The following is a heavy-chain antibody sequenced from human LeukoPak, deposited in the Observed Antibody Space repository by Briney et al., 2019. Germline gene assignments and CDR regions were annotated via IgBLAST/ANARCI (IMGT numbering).Heavy chain of an antibody. CDR1: GGSISSGGYY. D-gene: IGHD2-2*01. CDR2: IYYSGST. CDR3: ARLFCSSTSCYYYYYYYGMDV. J-gene: IGHJ6*02. Sequence: SQTLSLTCTVSGGSISSGGYYWSWIRQHPGKGLEWIGYIYYSGSTYYNPSLKSRVTISVDTSKNQFSLKLSSVTAADTAVYYCARLFCSSTSCYYYYYYYGMDVWGQGTTVTVSS. V-gene: IGHV4-31*03.